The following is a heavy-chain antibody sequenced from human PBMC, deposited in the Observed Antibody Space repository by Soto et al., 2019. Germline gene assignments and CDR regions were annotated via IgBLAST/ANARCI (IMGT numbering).Heavy chain of an antibody. CDR1: GYSFTSYW. Sequence: GSLKISCKGSGYSFTSYWIGWVRQMPGKGLEWMGIIYPGDSDTRYSPSFQGQVTISADKSISTAYLQWSSLKASDTAMYYCARHGTYYYDSSGYYQYYFDYWGQGTLVTVSS. J-gene: IGHJ4*02. V-gene: IGHV5-51*01. CDR3: ARHGTYYYDSSGYYQYYFDY. D-gene: IGHD3-22*01. CDR2: IYPGDSDT.